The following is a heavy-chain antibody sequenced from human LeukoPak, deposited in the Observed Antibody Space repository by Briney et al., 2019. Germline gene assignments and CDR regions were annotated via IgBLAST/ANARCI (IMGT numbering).Heavy chain of an antibody. CDR2: INPNSGGT. D-gene: IGHD6-13*01. V-gene: IGHV1-2*02. J-gene: IGHJ4*02. Sequence: ASVKVSCKASGYTFIGYYMHWVRQAPGQGLEWMGWINPNSGGTKYAQKFQGRVTMTRDTSISTAYMELSRLRSDDTAVYYCARDPKSGSWSYVRRGGTDYWGQGTLVTVSS. CDR3: ARDPKSGSWSYVRRGGTDY. CDR1: GYTFIGYY.